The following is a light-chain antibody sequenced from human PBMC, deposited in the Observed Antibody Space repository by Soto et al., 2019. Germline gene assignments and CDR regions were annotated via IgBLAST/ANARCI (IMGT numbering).Light chain of an antibody. CDR2: GAS. V-gene: IGKV3-20*01. CDR3: QQHYSIPLT. Sequence: ENVLTQSPGTLSLSPGERATVSCRASQSITGSYLAWYQQTPGQAPRLLIYGASSRATGVPDRFSGSGSGTDFTLTISRLEPEDFAVYYCQQHYSIPLTFGGGTKV. CDR1: QSITGSY. J-gene: IGKJ4*01.